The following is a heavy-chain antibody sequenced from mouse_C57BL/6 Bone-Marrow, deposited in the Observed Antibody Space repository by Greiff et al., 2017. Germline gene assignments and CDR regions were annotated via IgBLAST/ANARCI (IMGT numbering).Heavy chain of an antibody. Sequence: EVQLQQSGPGLVKPSQTVFLTCTVTGISITTGNYRWSWIRQFPGNKLEWIGYIYYSGTITYNPSLTSRTTITRDTPKNQFFLEMNSLTAEDTATYSCARGRGYAMDYWGQGTSVTVSS. CDR1: GISITTGNYR. J-gene: IGHJ4*01. CDR2: IYYSGTI. CDR3: ARGRGYAMDY. V-gene: IGHV3-5*01.